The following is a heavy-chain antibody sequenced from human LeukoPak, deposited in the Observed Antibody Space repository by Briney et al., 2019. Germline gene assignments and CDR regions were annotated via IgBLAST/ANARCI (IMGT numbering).Heavy chain of an antibody. J-gene: IGHJ4*02. Sequence: GASVKVSCKASGYTFTGYYMHWVRQAPGQGLEWMGWINPNSGGTNYAQKFQGRVTMTRDTSISTAYMELSRLRSYATAVYYCARDRLFQTRLTRYFDYWGQGTLVTVSS. CDR2: INPNSGGT. CDR1: GYTFTGYY. CDR3: ARDRLFQTRLTRYFDY. V-gene: IGHV1-2*02. D-gene: IGHD2-15*01.